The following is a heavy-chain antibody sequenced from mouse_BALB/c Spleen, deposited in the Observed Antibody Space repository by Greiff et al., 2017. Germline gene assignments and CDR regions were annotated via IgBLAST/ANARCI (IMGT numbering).Heavy chain of an antibody. D-gene: IGHD1-1*01. Sequence: DVHLVESGGGLVKPGGSLKLSCAASGFAFSSYDMSWVRQTPEKRLEWVAYISSGGGSTYYPDTVKGRFTISRDNAKNTLYLQMSSLKSEDTAMYYCARHAYYGSSYDWYFDVWGAGTTVTVSS. CDR2: ISSGGGST. V-gene: IGHV5-12-1*01. CDR3: ARHAYYGSSYDWYFDV. J-gene: IGHJ1*01. CDR1: GFAFSSYD.